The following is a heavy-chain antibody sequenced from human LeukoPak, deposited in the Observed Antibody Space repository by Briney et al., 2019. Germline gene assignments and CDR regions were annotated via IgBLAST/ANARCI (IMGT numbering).Heavy chain of an antibody. D-gene: IGHD3-3*01. CDR2: ISGSGGTT. CDR3: AKEGEYYDFWSTYWEGFDP. Sequence: GGSLRLSCAASGFTFSTYAMSWVRQAPGKGLEWVSSISGSGGTTNYADSVKGRFTISRDNSNNPLYLQLNSLRAEDPAVYYCAKEGEYYDFWSTYWEGFDPWGQGTLVTVSS. V-gene: IGHV3-23*01. CDR1: GFTFSTYA. J-gene: IGHJ5*02.